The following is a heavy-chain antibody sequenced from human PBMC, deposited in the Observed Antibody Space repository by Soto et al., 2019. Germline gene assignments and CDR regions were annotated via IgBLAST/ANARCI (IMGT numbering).Heavy chain of an antibody. Sequence: PGGSLRLSCAASGFTFSSYGMHWVRQAPGKGLEWVAVISYDGSNKYYADSVKGRFTISRDNSKNTLYLQMNSLRAEDTAVYYCPKGRLVSGAFDIWGQGTMVTVSS. J-gene: IGHJ3*02. V-gene: IGHV3-30*18. D-gene: IGHD3-10*01. CDR2: ISYDGSNK. CDR1: GFTFSSYG. CDR3: PKGRLVSGAFDI.